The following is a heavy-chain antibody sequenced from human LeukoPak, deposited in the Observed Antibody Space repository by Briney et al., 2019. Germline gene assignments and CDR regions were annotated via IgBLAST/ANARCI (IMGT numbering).Heavy chain of an antibody. CDR2: IYPRDGST. V-gene: IGHV1-46*01. CDR1: GYTFTNNY. Sequence: ASVKVPCKASGYTFTNNYLHWVRQAPGQGLEWMGMIYPRDGSTSYAQNFQGRVTVTRDTSTTTVHMELRGLRSEDTAVYYCARDQEGFDYWGQGTVVTVSS. CDR3: ARDQEGFDY. J-gene: IGHJ4*02.